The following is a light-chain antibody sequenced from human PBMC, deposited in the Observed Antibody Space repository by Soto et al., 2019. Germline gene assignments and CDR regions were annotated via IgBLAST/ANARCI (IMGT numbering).Light chain of an antibody. CDR3: QQYNNGGT. Sequence: EIVMTQSPATLSVSPGERATLSCRASQSVSSNLAWYQQKPGQAPRLLIYGASTRATGIPARFSGSGSGTEFTLTISSLQSEDFAVYYCQQYNNGGTFGQGTKVDI. CDR1: QSVSSN. J-gene: IGKJ1*01. V-gene: IGKV3-15*01. CDR2: GAS.